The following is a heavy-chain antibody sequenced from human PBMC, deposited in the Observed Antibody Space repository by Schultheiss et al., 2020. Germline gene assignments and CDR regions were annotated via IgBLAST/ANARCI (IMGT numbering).Heavy chain of an antibody. D-gene: IGHD3-22*01. V-gene: IGHV4-4*07. Sequence: SETLSLTCSVTGGSISGSYWSWIRQSAGKGVEWIGRIHANGGTTYNPSLKTRVSMSMDTSRNQFSLRLTSVTAADTAVYYCARGTDYYDSSGYYPGYFDYWGPGTMVTVSS. CDR3: ARGTDYYDSSGYYPGYFDY. CDR1: GGSISGSY. J-gene: IGHJ4*03. CDR2: IHANGGT.